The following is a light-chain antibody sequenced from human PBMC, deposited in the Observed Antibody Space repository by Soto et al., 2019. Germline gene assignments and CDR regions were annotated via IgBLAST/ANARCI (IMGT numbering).Light chain of an antibody. V-gene: IGKV2-28*01. Sequence: DIVMTQSPLSLPVTPGEPASISCKSSQSLLHSNGYNYLDWYLQKPGQSPQLLISLGSNRASGVPDRFSGSGSGTDCTLKISRVEAEDVGIYYCMQALRTPPTFGQGTKVEIK. CDR3: MQALRTPPT. CDR1: QSLLHSNGYNY. J-gene: IGKJ1*01. CDR2: LGS.